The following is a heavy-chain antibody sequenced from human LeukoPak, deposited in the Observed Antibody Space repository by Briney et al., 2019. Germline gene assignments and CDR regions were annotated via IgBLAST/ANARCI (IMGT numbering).Heavy chain of an antibody. D-gene: IGHD3-16*01. CDR2: ISYDGSNK. Sequence: GGSLRLSCAASGFTFSSYAMHWVRQAPGKGLEWVAVISYDGSNKYYADSVKGRFTISRDNSKNTLYLQMNSLRAEDTAVYYCAKEGVMVYWGQGTLVTVSS. V-gene: IGHV3-30*04. CDR1: GFTFSSYA. J-gene: IGHJ4*02. CDR3: AKEGVMVY.